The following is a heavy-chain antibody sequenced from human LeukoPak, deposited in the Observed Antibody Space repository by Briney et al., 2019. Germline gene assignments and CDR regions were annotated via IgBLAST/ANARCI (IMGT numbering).Heavy chain of an antibody. D-gene: IGHD1-1*01. CDR3: ARANPVENWFDP. J-gene: IGHJ5*02. CDR2: ISAYNGNT. Sequence: ASVKVSXKASGYTFTSYGISWVRQAPGQGLEWMGWISAYNGNTNYAQKLQGRVTMTTDTSTSTAYMELRSLRSDDTAVYYCARANPVENWFDPWGQGTLVTVSS. CDR1: GYTFTSYG. V-gene: IGHV1-18*01.